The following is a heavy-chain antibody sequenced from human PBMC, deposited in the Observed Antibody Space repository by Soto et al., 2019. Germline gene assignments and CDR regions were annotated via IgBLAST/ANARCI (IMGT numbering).Heavy chain of an antibody. V-gene: IGHV1-24*01. CDR2: FDPEDGET. D-gene: IGHD5-12*01. CDR1: GYTLTELS. CDR3: ATKPPYSGYDYVIDY. Sequence: ASVKVSCKVSGYTLTELSMHWVRQAPGKGLEWMGGFDPEDGETIYAQKFQGRVTMTEDTSTDTAYMELSSLRSEDTAVYYCATKPPYSGYDYVIDYWGQGTLVTVSS. J-gene: IGHJ4*02.